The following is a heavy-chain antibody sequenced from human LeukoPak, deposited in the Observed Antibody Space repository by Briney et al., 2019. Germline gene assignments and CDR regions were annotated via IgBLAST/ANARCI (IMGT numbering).Heavy chain of an antibody. V-gene: IGHV3-23*01. CDR1: GFTFNNYA. D-gene: IGHD1-14*01. CDR3: AKVSGGGLYYDGMDV. CDR2: ISGSGGTT. Sequence: GGSLRLSCAASGFTFNNYAMNWVRQAPGKGLEWVSVISGSGGTTYYADSVEGRFTISRDSSKNTLYLQMNSLRAEDTAVYYCAKVSGGGLYYDGMDVWGQGTTVTVSS. J-gene: IGHJ6*02.